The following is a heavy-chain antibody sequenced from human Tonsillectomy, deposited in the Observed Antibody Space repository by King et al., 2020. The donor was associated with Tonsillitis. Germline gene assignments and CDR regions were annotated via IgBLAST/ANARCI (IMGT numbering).Heavy chain of an antibody. V-gene: IGHV4-39*01. CDR2: IYYSGIT. D-gene: IGHD6-19*01. CDR1: GVSVSSDNYY. J-gene: IGHJ2*01. CDR3: ARTTVVVAAPWYYFDL. Sequence: QLQESGPGLVKPSETLTLTCTVSGVSVSSDNYYWGWIRQPPGKGLEWIGNIYYSGITFYNPSFTSRVTMSVDTSGNQFSLKVNSVTATDTAVYYCARTTVVVAAPWYYFDLWGRGTLVTVSS.